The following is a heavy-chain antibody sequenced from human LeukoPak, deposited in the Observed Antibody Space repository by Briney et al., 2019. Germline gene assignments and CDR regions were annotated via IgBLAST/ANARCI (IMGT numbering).Heavy chain of an antibody. V-gene: IGHV3-11*04. J-gene: IGHJ5*02. CDR3: AYPNYDYGGSRPFDP. CDR1: GFTFSDNY. Sequence: PGGSLRLSCAASGFTFSDNYMTWVRQAPGKGPEWLSYISGNGGVIQYADSVKGRFTISRDNSKNTLYLQMNSLRAEDTAVYYCAYPNYDYGGSRPFDPWGQGTLVTVSS. CDR2: ISGNGGVI. D-gene: IGHD4-23*01.